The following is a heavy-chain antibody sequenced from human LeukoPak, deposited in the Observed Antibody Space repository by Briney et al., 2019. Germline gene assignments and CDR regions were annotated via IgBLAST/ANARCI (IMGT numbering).Heavy chain of an antibody. V-gene: IGHV4-61*02. CDR3: AREVVVVPAAFLPSYYYYMDV. CDR2: IYTSGST. Sequence: TSETLSLTCTVSGGSISSGSYYWSWIRQPAGKGLEWIGRIYTSGSTNYNPSLKSRVTISVDTSKNQFSLKLSSVTAADAAVYYCAREVVVVPAAFLPSYYYYMDVWGKGTTVTVSS. CDR1: GGSISSGSYY. D-gene: IGHD2-2*01. J-gene: IGHJ6*03.